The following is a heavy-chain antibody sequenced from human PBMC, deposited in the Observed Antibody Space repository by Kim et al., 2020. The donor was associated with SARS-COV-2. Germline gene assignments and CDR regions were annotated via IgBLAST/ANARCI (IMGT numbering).Heavy chain of an antibody. CDR1: GFTFSGSA. V-gene: IGHV3-73*01. CDR2: IRSKANSYAT. Sequence: GGSLRLSCAASGFTFSGSAMHWVRQASGKGLEWVGRIRSKANSYATAYAASVKGRFTISRDDSKNTAYLQMNSPKTEDTAVYYCTSGGSFDYYYYYGMDDWGQGTTVTVSS. J-gene: IGHJ6*02. CDR3: TSGGSFDYYYYYGMDD. D-gene: IGHD2-15*01.